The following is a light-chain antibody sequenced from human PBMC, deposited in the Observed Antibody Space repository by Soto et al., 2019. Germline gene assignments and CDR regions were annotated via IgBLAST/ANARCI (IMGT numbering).Light chain of an antibody. Sequence: ADRATITCRASQSLSSWLAWYQQRPGKAPKIMIYDASSLESGVPSRFSGSGSGTEFTLTISRLQPDDVAAYYCQQYNSHSGTLGQGTRV. CDR3: QQYNSHSGT. J-gene: IGKJ1*01. V-gene: IGKV1-5*01. CDR1: QSLSSW. CDR2: DAS.